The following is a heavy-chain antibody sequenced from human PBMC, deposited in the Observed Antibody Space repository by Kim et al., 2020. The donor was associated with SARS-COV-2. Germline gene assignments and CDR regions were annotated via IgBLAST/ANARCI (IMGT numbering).Heavy chain of an antibody. Sequence: GGSLRLSCAASGFTFSSHAMSWVRQAPGKGLEWVSAISGSGGSTYYADSVKGRFTISRDNSKNTLYLQMNSLRAEDTAVYYCAKGSLFSGYCSGGSCYYFDYWGQGTLVTVSS. D-gene: IGHD2-15*01. CDR1: GFTFSSHA. J-gene: IGHJ4*02. V-gene: IGHV3-23*01. CDR2: ISGSGGST. CDR3: AKGSLFSGYCSGGSCYYFDY.